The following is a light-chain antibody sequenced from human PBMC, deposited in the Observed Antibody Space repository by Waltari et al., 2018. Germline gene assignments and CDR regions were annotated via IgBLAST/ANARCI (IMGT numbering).Light chain of an antibody. J-gene: IGKJ4*01. CDR1: QSVSNF. CDR2: HAS. V-gene: IGKV3-11*01. CDR3: QQRANWPPLT. Sequence: EIVLTQSPATLALSPGERATLSRRASQSVSNFLYWYQQKPGQAPRLLIYHASKMPTGIPDRFSGRGSGTDFTLTISSLEPGDSAVYYCQQRANWPPLTFGGGTRVDI.